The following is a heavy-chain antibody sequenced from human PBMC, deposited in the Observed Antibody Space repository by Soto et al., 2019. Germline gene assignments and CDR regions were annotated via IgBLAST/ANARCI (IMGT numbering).Heavy chain of an antibody. V-gene: IGHV3-48*02. CDR2: IGSAT. CDR1: GFTFSNYQ. CDR3: ARGLAGPGAEY. D-gene: IGHD6-19*01. J-gene: IGHJ4*01. Sequence: PGGSLRLSCAASGFTFSNYQMNWVRQAPGKGLEWISHIGSATYYADSVKGRFTISRDNAKNSLYLQMNSLRDEDTAVYYCARGLAGPGAEYWGHGPRVTVSA.